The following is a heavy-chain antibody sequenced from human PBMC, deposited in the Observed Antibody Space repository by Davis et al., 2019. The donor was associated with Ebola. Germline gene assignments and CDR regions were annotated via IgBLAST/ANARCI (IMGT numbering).Heavy chain of an antibody. Sequence: SETLSLTFTVSGYSISSGHNWGWIRQPPGKGLVWIGSIYHSGTRYYNPSLKSRVTISVDTSKNQFSLKLTSVTAADTAVYYCAREDYYGSGSSDYWGQGTLVTVSS. D-gene: IGHD3-10*01. CDR1: GYSISSGHN. CDR2: IYHSGTR. V-gene: IGHV4-38-2*02. CDR3: AREDYYGSGSSDY. J-gene: IGHJ4*02.